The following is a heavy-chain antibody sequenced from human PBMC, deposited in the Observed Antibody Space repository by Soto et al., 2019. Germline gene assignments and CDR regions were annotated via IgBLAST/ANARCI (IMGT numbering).Heavy chain of an antibody. Sequence: QVQLVQSGAEVKKPGSSVKVSCKASGGTFSSYAISWVRQAPGQGLEGMGEIIPIFGTANYAQKFQGRVTITADESTSTAYIELSRLRSEDTAVYYCATDRGTSSGYYPYWFDPWGQGTLVTVSS. CDR1: GGTFSSYA. CDR2: IIPIFGTA. CDR3: ATDRGTSSGYYPYWFDP. V-gene: IGHV1-69*12. J-gene: IGHJ5*02. D-gene: IGHD3-22*01.